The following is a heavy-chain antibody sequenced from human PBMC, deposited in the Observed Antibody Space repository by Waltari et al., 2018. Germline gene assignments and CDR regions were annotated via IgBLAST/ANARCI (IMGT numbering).Heavy chain of an antibody. CDR2: INPKRGDT. Sequence: VQPVQSGAEVKKSGASVKVSCKASGYTFTDFFIHWVRQAPGQGLEWMGRINPKRGDTNYAQRFQGRVTMTGDTSITTAYMELIGLRSDDTAIYYCARSGGGTTTFGVAEWGQGSLVTVSS. V-gene: IGHV1-2*06. CDR3: ARSGGGTTTFGVAE. CDR1: GYTFTDFF. D-gene: IGHD3-3*01. J-gene: IGHJ4*02.